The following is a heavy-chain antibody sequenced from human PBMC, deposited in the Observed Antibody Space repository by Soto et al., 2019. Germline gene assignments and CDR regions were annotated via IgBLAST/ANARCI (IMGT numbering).Heavy chain of an antibody. D-gene: IGHD2-15*01. J-gene: IGHJ5*02. CDR3: ARDRGVVVATNWFDP. Sequence: QVQLQESGPGLVQPSQTLSLTCTVSGGSISSGGYYWSWIRQHPGKGLEWVGYIYYSGSTYYNPSLKSRVTISVDTSKTQFSLKLSSVTAADTAVYYCARDRGVVVATNWFDPWGQGTLVTVSS. CDR1: GGSISSGGYY. CDR2: IYYSGST. V-gene: IGHV4-31*03.